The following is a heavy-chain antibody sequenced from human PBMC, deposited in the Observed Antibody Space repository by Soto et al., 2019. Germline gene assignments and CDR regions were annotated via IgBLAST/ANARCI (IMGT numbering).Heavy chain of an antibody. CDR1: GFTFSSYG. CDR2: ISYDGSNK. D-gene: IGHD3-22*01. Sequence: QVQLVESGGGVVQPGRSLRLSCAASGFTFSSYGMHWVRQAPGKGLEWVAVISYDGSNKYYADSVKGRFTISRDNSKNTLYLQMNSLRAEDTAVYYCAKDVDDSSGYNYVGLYYFDYWGQGTLVTVSS. J-gene: IGHJ4*02. V-gene: IGHV3-30*18. CDR3: AKDVDDSSGYNYVGLYYFDY.